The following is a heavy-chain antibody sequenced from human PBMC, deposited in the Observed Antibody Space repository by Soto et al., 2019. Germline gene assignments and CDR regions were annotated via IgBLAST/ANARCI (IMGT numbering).Heavy chain of an antibody. CDR2: ISGSGTST. CDR3: AKDLCTYSSGSCYFDY. D-gene: IGHD6-19*01. Sequence: GSLRLSCAASGFTFSSYAMSWVRQAPGRGLEWVSTISGSGTSTYYVDSVKGRFTISRDNSKNTLYLQMNSLRAEDTAVYYCAKDLCTYSSGSCYFDYWGQGTLVTVSS. J-gene: IGHJ4*02. CDR1: GFTFSSYA. V-gene: IGHV3-23*01.